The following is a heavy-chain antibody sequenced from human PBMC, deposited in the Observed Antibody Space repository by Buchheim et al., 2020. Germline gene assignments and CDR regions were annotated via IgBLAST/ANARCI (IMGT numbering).Heavy chain of an antibody. J-gene: IGHJ4*02. CDR3: ARDRNYDSTGPTDY. Sequence: QVQLVESGGGVVQPGRSLRLSCAASGFIFSSYAMHWVRQAPGKGLEWVAVISYDGSNKYYADSVKGRFTISRDNSKNTLYLQMNSLRTEDTAVYYCARDRNYDSTGPTDYWGQGTL. CDR1: GFIFSSYA. V-gene: IGHV3-30-3*01. D-gene: IGHD3-22*01. CDR2: ISYDGSNK.